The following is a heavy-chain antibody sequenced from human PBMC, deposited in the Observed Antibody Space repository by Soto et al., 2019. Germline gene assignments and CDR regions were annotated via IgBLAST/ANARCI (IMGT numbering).Heavy chain of an antibody. CDR3: SVKDWFDP. D-gene: IGHD4-4*01. J-gene: IGHJ5*02. CDR2: IRSKANSYAT. Sequence: GSLRLSCAASGFTFSGSAIHWVRQTSGKGLEWVGRIRSKANSYATVYAASVKGRFTISRDDSKNTAYLQMNSLKTEDTAMYYCSVKDWFDPWGQGTLVTVSS. V-gene: IGHV3-73*01. CDR1: GFTFSGSA.